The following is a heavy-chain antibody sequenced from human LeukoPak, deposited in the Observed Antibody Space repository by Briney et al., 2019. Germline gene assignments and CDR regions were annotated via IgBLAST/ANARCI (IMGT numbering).Heavy chain of an antibody. Sequence: TGGSLRLSCVPSTFTFSNSVMHWVRQAPGKGLEWVSGISIDGNGKYYADSVRSRITISRDNSKNTLYLEMNSLSAEDTAVYYCAKEVRTSGRAGIFGYWGQGTLVTVSS. D-gene: IGHD2-2*01. J-gene: IGHJ4*02. CDR3: AKEVRTSGRAGIFGY. CDR2: ISIDGNGK. V-gene: IGHV3-30*04. CDR1: TFTFSNSV.